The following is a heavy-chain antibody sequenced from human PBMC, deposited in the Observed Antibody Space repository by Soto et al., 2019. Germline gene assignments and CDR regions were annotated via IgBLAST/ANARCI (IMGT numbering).Heavy chain of an antibody. D-gene: IGHD6-13*01. V-gene: IGHV3-7*05. CDR2: IKQDGSEK. Sequence: GGSLRLSCAASGFTFSSYWMSWVRQAPGKGLEWVANIKQDGSEKYYVDSVKGRFTISRDNAKNSLYLQMNSLRAEDTVVYYCAMRGRQLVHYYYYGMDVWGQGTTVTVSS. J-gene: IGHJ6*02. CDR1: GFTFSSYW. CDR3: AMRGRQLVHYYYYGMDV.